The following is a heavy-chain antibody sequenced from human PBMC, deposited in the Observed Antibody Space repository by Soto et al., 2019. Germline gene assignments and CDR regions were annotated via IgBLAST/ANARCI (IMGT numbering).Heavy chain of an antibody. V-gene: IGHV3-23*01. Sequence: PXGCLRLSCAACGFTVSSYAMSWVRQAPGKGLEWVSAISGSGGSTYYADSVKGRFTISRDNSNNTLYLQMNSLRAEDTAVYYCAKDKPSYWYSSGWYWEADYCGQGTLVTVSS. CDR2: ISGSGGST. D-gene: IGHD6-19*01. CDR3: AKDKPSYWYSSGWYWEADY. J-gene: IGHJ4*02. CDR1: GFTVSSYA.